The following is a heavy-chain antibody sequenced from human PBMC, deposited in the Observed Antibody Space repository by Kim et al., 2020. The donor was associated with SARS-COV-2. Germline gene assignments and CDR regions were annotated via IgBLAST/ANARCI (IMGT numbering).Heavy chain of an antibody. V-gene: IGHV4-59*08. Sequence: SETLSLTCTVSGGSISSYYWSWIRQPPGKGLEWIGYIYYSGSTNYNPSLKSRVTISVDTSKNQFSLKLSSVTAADTAVYYCARGAILFLGMDVWGQGTTVTVSS. D-gene: IGHD2-15*01. CDR3: ARGAILFLGMDV. J-gene: IGHJ6*02. CDR1: GGSISSYY. CDR2: IYYSGST.